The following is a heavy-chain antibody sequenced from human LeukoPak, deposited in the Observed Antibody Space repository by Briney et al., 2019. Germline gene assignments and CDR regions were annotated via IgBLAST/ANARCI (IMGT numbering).Heavy chain of an antibody. V-gene: IGHV1-69*04. D-gene: IGHD1-14*01. CDR1: GGTFSSYA. CDR2: IIPIFGIA. Sequence: SVKVSCKASGGTFSSYAISWVRQAPGQGLEWMGRIIPIFGIANYAQKFQGRVTTTADKSTSTAYMELSSLRSEDTAVYYCARDPIITPYFDYWGQGTLVTVSS. CDR3: ARDPIITPYFDY. J-gene: IGHJ4*02.